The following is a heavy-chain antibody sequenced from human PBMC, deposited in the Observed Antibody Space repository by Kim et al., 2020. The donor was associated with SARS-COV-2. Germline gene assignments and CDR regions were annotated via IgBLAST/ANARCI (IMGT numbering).Heavy chain of an antibody. D-gene: IGHD3-9*01. Sequence: ETLSLTCTVSGGSISSYYWSWIRQPPGKGLEWIGYIYYSGSTNYNPSLKSRVTISVDTSKNQFSLKLSSVTAADTAVYYCARGYLPGIDAFDIWGQGTMVTVSS. V-gene: IGHV4-59*01. CDR2: IYYSGST. J-gene: IGHJ3*02. CDR1: GGSISSYY. CDR3: ARGYLPGIDAFDI.